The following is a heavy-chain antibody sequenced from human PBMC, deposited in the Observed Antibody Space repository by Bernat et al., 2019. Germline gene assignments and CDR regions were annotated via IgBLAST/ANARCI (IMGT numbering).Heavy chain of an antibody. CDR2: ISSSSSYI. CDR3: AREGCSSTRCYDQNWYFDL. J-gene: IGHJ2*01. Sequence: EVQLVESGGGLVKPGGSLRLSCAVSGFTFSSYSMNWVRQAPGKGLEWVSSISSSSSYIYYADSVKGRFTISRDNAKNSLYLQMNSLRAEDTAVYYCAREGCSSTRCYDQNWYFDLWGRGTLVTVSS. CDR1: GFTFSSYS. V-gene: IGHV3-21*01. D-gene: IGHD2-2*01.